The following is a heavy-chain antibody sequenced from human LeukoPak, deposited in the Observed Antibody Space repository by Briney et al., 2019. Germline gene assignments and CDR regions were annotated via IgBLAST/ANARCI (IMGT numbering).Heavy chain of an antibody. V-gene: IGHV1-2*02. CDR2: INTNNGGT. CDR3: ARDYYDSSGHRFDY. D-gene: IGHD3-22*01. CDR1: GYTFTAYH. J-gene: IGHJ4*02. Sequence: GASVKVSCKASGYTFTAYHIHSVRQAPGQGLEWMGWINTNNGGTNYAQKFQGSVTMTRDTSISTAYMELSRLRSDDTAMYYCARDYYDSSGHRFDYWGQGTLVTVSS.